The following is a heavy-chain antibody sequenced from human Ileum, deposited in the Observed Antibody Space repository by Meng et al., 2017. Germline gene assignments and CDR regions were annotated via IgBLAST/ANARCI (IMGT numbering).Heavy chain of an antibody. CDR1: SGSITSDTY. D-gene: IGHD4-23*01. Sequence: QLTLQGSGPGLGKPSGTLSLTCAVSSGSITSDTYWSWVRLPPGKGLEWIGQISHSGSTFYNPSLKSRVTMSVDKSKSQFSLMLTSVTAADTAVYYCARHGGYYQGFWGQGTLVTVSS. J-gene: IGHJ4*02. CDR2: ISHSGST. V-gene: IGHV4-4*02. CDR3: ARHGGYYQGF.